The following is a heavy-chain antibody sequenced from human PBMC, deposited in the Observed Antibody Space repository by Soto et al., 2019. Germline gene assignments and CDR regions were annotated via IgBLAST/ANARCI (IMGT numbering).Heavy chain of an antibody. Sequence: GGSLRLSCAASGFTFSSYGIHWVRQAPGKGLEWVAVIWYDGSNKYYADSVKGRFTISRDNSKNTVYLQMNSLRAEDTAVYYCARDEQPAPDYWGQGTLVTVSS. J-gene: IGHJ4*02. CDR2: IWYDGSNK. D-gene: IGHD6-13*01. CDR1: GFTFSSYG. CDR3: ARDEQPAPDY. V-gene: IGHV3-33*01.